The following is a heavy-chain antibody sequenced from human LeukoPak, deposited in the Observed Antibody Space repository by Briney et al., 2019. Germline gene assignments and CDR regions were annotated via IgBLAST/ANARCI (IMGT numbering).Heavy chain of an antibody. D-gene: IGHD6-13*01. V-gene: IGHV1-18*01. CDR3: ARLYGSSWYHSYYYYMDV. J-gene: IGHJ6*03. CDR2: ISAYNGNT. Sequence: ASVKVSCKASGYTFTSYGISWVRQAPGQGLEWMGWISAYNGNTNYAQKLQGRVTMTTDTSTSTAYMELRSLRSDDTAVYYCARLYGSSWYHSYYYYMDVWGKGTTVTISS. CDR1: GYTFTSYG.